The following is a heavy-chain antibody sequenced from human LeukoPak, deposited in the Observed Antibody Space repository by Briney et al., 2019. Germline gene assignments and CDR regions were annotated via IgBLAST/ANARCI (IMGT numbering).Heavy chain of an antibody. CDR3: ARDLVSYDFGRV. V-gene: IGHV1-69*13. CDR2: IIPIFGTA. D-gene: IGHD3-3*01. J-gene: IGHJ4*02. CDR1: GGTFSSYA. Sequence: ASVKVSCKASGGTFSSYAISWVRQAPGQGLEWMGGIIPIFGTANYAQKFQGRVTITADESTSTAYMELSSLRSEDTAVYYCARDLVSYDFGRVWGQGTLVTVSS.